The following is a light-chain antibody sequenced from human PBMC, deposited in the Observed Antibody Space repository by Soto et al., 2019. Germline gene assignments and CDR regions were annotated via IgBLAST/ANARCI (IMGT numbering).Light chain of an antibody. J-gene: IGLJ1*01. CDR3: SSFTGTTNLAV. CDR2: GVS. Sequence: QSVLTQPASVSGSPGQSITISCTGTSSDVGAYKYVSWYQQHPGKAPKLIIYGVSNRPSGVSNRFSGSKSGNTAFLTISGLQPEDEADYYCSSFTGTTNLAVFGTGTKVTXL. V-gene: IGLV2-14*03. CDR1: SSDVGAYKY.